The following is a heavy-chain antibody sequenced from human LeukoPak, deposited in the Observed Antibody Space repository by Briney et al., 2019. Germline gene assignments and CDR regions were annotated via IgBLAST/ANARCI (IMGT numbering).Heavy chain of an antibody. J-gene: IGHJ6*03. CDR1: GFTFSIYT. CDR3: ARVSFPPYYYMDV. CDR2: ISSSNSYI. V-gene: IGHV3-21*01. Sequence: GGSLRLSCAASGFTFSIYTMNWVRQAPGKGLEWVSSISSSNSYIYYADSVKGRFTISRDNAKNSLYLQMNSLRAEDTAVYYCARVSFPPYYYMDVWGKGTTVTVSS.